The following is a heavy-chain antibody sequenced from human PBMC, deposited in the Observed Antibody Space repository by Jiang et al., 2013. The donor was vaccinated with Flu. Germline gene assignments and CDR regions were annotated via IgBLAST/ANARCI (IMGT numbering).Heavy chain of an antibody. D-gene: IGHD6-13*01. CDR2: IYYSGST. Sequence: PSETLSLTCTVSGGSISSYYWSWIRQPPGKGLEWIGYIYYSGSTNYNPSLKSRVTISVDTSKNQFSLKLSSVTAADTAVYYCARLPGIAAAGVRLGMDVWGQGTTVTVSS. J-gene: IGHJ6*02. V-gene: IGHV4-59*01. CDR1: GGSISSYY. CDR3: ARLPGIAAAGVRLGMDV.